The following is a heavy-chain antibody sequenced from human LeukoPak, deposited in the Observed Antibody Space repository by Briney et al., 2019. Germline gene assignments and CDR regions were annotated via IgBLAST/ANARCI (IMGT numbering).Heavy chain of an antibody. CDR1: GYSFTSYW. Sequence: GESLKISCKGSGYSFTSYWIGWVRQMPGKGLEWMGIIYPGDSDTRYSPSFQGQVTISADKSISTAYLQWSSLKASDTAMYYCVARFRYSGYDSDYWGQGTLVTVSS. D-gene: IGHD5-12*01. V-gene: IGHV5-51*01. CDR2: IYPGDSDT. J-gene: IGHJ4*02. CDR3: VARFRYSGYDSDY.